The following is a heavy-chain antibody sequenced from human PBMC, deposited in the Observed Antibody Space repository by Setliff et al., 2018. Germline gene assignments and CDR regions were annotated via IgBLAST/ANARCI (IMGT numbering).Heavy chain of an antibody. J-gene: IGHJ4*02. CDR1: GFIFSSYA. Sequence: QPGGSLRLSCAASGFIFSSYAMHWVRQAPGKGLEYVSAISSNGGSTYYANSVKGRFTISRDNSKNTLYLQMNSLRAEDKAVYYCAKGCSRLIDYFDYWGQGTLVTVSS. D-gene: IGHD3-22*01. V-gene: IGHV3-64*01. CDR2: ISSNGGST. CDR3: AKGCSRLIDYFDY.